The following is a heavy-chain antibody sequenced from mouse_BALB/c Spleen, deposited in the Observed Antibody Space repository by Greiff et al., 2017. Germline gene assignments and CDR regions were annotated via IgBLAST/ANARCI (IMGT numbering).Heavy chain of an antibody. D-gene: IGHD4-1*01. CDR3: TRGGVLGRFAY. CDR2: INPSNGGT. Sequence: QVQLQQSGAELVKPGASVKLSCKASGYTFTSYYMYWVKQRPGQGLEWIGEINPSNGGTNFNEKFKSKATLTVDKSSSTAYMQLSSLTSEDSAVYYCTRGGVLGRFAYWGQGTLVTVSA. CDR1: GYTFTSYY. V-gene: IGHV1S81*02. J-gene: IGHJ3*01.